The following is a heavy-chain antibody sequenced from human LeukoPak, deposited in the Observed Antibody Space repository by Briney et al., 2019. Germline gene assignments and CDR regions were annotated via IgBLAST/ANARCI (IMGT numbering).Heavy chain of an antibody. D-gene: IGHD3-10*01. CDR1: GYTFTCYY. CDR3: ARDGELLWFGELSSNWFDP. V-gene: IGHV1-2*02. J-gene: IGHJ5*02. Sequence: ASVKVSCKASGYTFTCYYMHWVRQAPGQGLEWMGWINPNSGGTNYAQKFQGRVTMTRDASISTAYMELSRLRSDDTAVYYCARDGELLWFGELSSNWFDPWGQGTLVTVSS. CDR2: INPNSGGT.